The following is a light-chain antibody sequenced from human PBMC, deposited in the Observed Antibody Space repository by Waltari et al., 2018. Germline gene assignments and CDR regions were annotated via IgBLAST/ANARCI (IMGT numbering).Light chain of an antibody. J-gene: IGKJ2*01. CDR3: QQYYSSPYT. V-gene: IGKV4-1*01. Sequence: DIVMTQSPDSLAVSLGERVTINCKSSQSVLYISNCQNYLAWYQQKPGQHPKLIIYWASTRESGVPDRVSGSGSGTDFTLTISSLQAEDVAVYYCQQYYSSPYTFGQGTKLEIK. CDR2: WAS. CDR1: QSVLYISNCQNY.